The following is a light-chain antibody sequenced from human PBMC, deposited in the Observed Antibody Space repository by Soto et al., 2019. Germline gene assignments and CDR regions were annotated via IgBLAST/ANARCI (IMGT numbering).Light chain of an antibody. CDR3: CSYAGSTTYV. CDR1: SSDVGSYNL. CDR2: EGS. Sequence: QSALTQPASVSGSPGQSITISCTGTSSDVGSYNLVSWYQQHPGKAPKLIIFEGSKRPSGVSNRFSGSKSGNTASLTISGLQAEDEADYHCCSYAGSTTYVFGTGTKVTVL. J-gene: IGLJ1*01. V-gene: IGLV2-23*01.